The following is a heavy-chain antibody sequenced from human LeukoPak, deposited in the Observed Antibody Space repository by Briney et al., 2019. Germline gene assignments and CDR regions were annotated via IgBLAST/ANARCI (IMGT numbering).Heavy chain of an antibody. CDR3: AKRGVVIRVILVGLHKEAYYFDS. J-gene: IGHJ4*02. V-gene: IGHV3-23*01. D-gene: IGHD3-10*01. Sequence: GGSLRPSCAVSGITLSNYGMSWVRQAPGKGLEWVAGIGASGGGTNYADSVKGRFTISRDNPKNTLYLQMSSLRAEDTAVYFCAKRGVVIRVILVGLHKEAYYFDSGGQGALVTVSS. CDR2: IGASGGGT. CDR1: GITLSNYG.